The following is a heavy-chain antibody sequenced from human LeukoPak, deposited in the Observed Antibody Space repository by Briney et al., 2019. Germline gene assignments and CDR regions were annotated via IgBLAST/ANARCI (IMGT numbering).Heavy chain of an antibody. CDR1: GVSINDYY. Sequence: SETLSLTCGVFGVSINDYYWSWIRQSPGKGLEWVGEISHTEGTRYNPSLESRVTMSVGTSENQLSLKLIFVTAADTAVYYCARIRCGHSGSVCYNHWGLGTLVTVSS. D-gene: IGHD3-9*01. V-gene: IGHV4-34*01. J-gene: IGHJ4*02. CDR2: ISHTEGT. CDR3: ARIRCGHSGSVCYNH.